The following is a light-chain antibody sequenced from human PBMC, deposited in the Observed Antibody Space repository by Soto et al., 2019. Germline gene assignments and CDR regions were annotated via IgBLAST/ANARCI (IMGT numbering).Light chain of an antibody. J-gene: IGLJ2*01. CDR3: SSYTSSITLV. CDR1: SSDVGGYNY. V-gene: IGLV2-14*01. CDR2: DVN. Sequence: QSVLTQPASVSGSPGQSITISCTGASSDVGGYNYVSWYQQHPGKAPKLMIYDVNNRPSGVSNRFSGSKPGNTASLTISGLQAEDEGDYYCSSYTSSITLVFGGGTKVTVL.